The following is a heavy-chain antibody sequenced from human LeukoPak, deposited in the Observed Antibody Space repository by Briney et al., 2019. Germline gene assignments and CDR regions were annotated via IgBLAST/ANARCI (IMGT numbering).Heavy chain of an antibody. CDR1: GYTFTSYY. CDR3: ARDGWMDV. J-gene: IGHJ3*01. CDR2: IIPIIDTV. Sequence: ASVKVSCKASGYTFTSYYMHWVRQARGQGLEWMGRIIPIIDTVDYAQKFQGRVTISADKSTSTAYMELSSLRSEDTAVYYCARDGWMDVWGQGTMVTVSS. D-gene: IGHD5-12*01. V-gene: IGHV1-69*08.